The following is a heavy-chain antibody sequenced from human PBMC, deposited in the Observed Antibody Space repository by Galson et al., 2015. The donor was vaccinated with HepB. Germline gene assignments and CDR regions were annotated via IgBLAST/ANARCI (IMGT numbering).Heavy chain of an antibody. D-gene: IGHD6-19*01. CDR3: AKDLGGAVAELFGATDGFDV. Sequence: SLRLSCAASGFTFSSYAMSWVRQLSGQGLEWVSTISGSGGSTHYVDSVKGRFTISRDNSKNTLYLQMNGLSAEDTAVYYCAKDLGGAVAELFGATDGFDVWGQGTMVTVSS. CDR2: ISGSGGST. CDR1: GFTFSSYA. J-gene: IGHJ3*01. V-gene: IGHV3-23*01.